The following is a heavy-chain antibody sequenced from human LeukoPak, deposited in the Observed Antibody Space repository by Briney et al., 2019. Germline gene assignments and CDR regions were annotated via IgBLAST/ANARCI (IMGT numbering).Heavy chain of an antibody. V-gene: IGHV4-4*07. CDR1: AVSICGYY. CDR2: IYGSGNI. D-gene: IGHD3-10*01. Sequence: SETLSFTCTVSAVSICGYYLIWLRQPAGQGLEWIGRIYGSGNINYNPALKSRVTMSVDTSKNQFSLKVRSVTAADTAVYYCARDRGLHGEVLFDPWGQGTLVTVSS. CDR3: ARDRGLHGEVLFDP. J-gene: IGHJ5*02.